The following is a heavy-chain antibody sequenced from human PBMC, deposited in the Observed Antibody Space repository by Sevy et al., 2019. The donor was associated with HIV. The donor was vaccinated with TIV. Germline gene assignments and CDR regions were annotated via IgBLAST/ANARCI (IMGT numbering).Heavy chain of an antibody. CDR1: GYTFTIYG. Sequence: GWSLRLSCAASGYTFTIYGMIWVRQAPGKGLEWVSGISCSGSTTYYANSVKGRFTISRDNSKKTLYLQMNSLRAEDTAVYYCAKVAGSSDYLPGDFWGQGTLVTVSS. CDR2: ISCSGSTT. CDR3: AKVAGSSDYLPGDF. V-gene: IGHV3-23*01. J-gene: IGHJ4*02. D-gene: IGHD3-22*01.